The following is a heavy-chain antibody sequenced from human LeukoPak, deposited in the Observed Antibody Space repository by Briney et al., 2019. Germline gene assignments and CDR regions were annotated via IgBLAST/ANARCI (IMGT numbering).Heavy chain of an antibody. J-gene: IGHJ5*02. CDR2: IYYSGST. CDR1: GGSIGSSSYY. D-gene: IGHD2-2*02. V-gene: IGHV4-39*01. Sequence: PPETLSLTCTVSGGSIGSSSYYWGWIRQPPGKGLEWIGSIYYSGSTYYNPSLKSRVTISVDTSKNQFSLKLSSVTAADTAVYYCARHERICSSTSCYRRPNWFDPWGQGTLVTVSS. CDR3: ARHERICSSTSCYRRPNWFDP.